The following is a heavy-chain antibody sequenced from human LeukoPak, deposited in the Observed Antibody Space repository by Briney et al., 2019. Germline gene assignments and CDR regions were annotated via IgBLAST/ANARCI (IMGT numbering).Heavy chain of an antibody. CDR3: ATDHRWSNGMGY. CDR1: GYTLTELS. V-gene: IGHV1-24*01. CDR2: FDPEDGET. D-gene: IGHD2-8*02. J-gene: IGHJ4*02. Sequence: ASVKVSCKVSGYTLTELSMHWVRQAPGKGLEWMGGFDPEDGETIYAQKFQGRVTMTEDTSTDTAYMELSSLRSEDTAVYYCATDHRWSNGMGYWGQGTPVTVSS.